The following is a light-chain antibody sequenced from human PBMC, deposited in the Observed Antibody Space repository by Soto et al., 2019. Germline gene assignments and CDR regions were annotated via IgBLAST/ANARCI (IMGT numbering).Light chain of an antibody. J-gene: IGKJ1*01. CDR1: QSVSSN. Sequence: EIVMTQSTTTLSVSPGERATLSCRASQSVSSNLAWYRQKPGQAPRLLIYGASTRATGIPARFSGSGSGTEFTLTSSSLQSEDFVVYYCQQYNIWPWTFGQVTKVDNK. CDR2: GAS. CDR3: QQYNIWPWT. V-gene: IGKV3-15*01.